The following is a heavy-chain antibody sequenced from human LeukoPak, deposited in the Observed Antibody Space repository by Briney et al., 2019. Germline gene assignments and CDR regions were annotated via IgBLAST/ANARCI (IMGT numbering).Heavy chain of an antibody. V-gene: IGHV3-33*01. CDR2: IWYDGSNK. Sequence: GGALRLSCAASGFTFSSYGMHWGRQAPGKGLEWGAVIWYDGSNKYYADSVKGRFTISRDNSKNTLYLQMTSLRAEDTAVYYCARGRPDAYYFDYRGQGTLVTVSS. CDR3: ARGRPDAYYFDY. J-gene: IGHJ4*02. D-gene: IGHD2-2*01. CDR1: GFTFSSYG.